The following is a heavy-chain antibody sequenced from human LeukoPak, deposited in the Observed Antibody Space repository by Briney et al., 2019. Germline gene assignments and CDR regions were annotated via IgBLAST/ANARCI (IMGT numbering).Heavy chain of an antibody. CDR1: GFTFSSYA. D-gene: IGHD5-18*01. Sequence: SGGSLRLSCAASGFTFSSYAMHWVRQAPGKGLEWVAVISYDGSNKYYADSVKGRFTISRDNSKNTLYLQMNSLRAEDTAVYYCARVIPGPGDIAMVPWGQGTLVTVSS. V-gene: IGHV3-30*04. CDR3: ARVIPGPGDIAMVP. CDR2: ISYDGSNK. J-gene: IGHJ5*02.